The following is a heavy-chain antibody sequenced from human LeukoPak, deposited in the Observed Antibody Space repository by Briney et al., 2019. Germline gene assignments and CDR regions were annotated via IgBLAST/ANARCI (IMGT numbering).Heavy chain of an antibody. CDR3: AKVSSHYGDYAFDF. D-gene: IGHD4-17*01. V-gene: IGHV3-9*01. Sequence: GGSLRLSCAASGFNFDDYALHWVRHTPGKCLEWVSGISRNSDGLGYADSVKGRFTISRDNAKNSLYLQMNSLRAEDTALYYCAKVSSHYGDYAFDFWGQGTRVTVSS. CDR1: GFNFDDYA. J-gene: IGHJ4*02. CDR2: ISRNSDGL.